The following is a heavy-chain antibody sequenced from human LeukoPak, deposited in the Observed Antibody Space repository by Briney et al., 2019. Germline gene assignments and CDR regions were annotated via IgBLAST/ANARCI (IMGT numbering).Heavy chain of an antibody. D-gene: IGHD4-17*01. Sequence: GGSLRLSCAASGFTFSSYGMHWVRQAPGKGLEWVAVIWYDGSNKYYADSVKGRFTISRDNSKNTLYLQMNSLRAEDTAVYYCAKVFDGDPTFDYWGQGTLVTVSS. V-gene: IGHV3-33*06. CDR3: AKVFDGDPTFDY. CDR1: GFTFSSYG. J-gene: IGHJ4*02. CDR2: IWYDGSNK.